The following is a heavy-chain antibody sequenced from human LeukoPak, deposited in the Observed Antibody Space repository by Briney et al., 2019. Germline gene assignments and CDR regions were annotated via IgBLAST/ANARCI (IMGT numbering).Heavy chain of an antibody. CDR3: ASATASYYYYMDV. J-gene: IGHJ6*03. CDR1: GGSISSYY. V-gene: IGHV4-59*01. Sequence: PSETLSLTCTVSGGSISSYYWSWIRQPPGKGLEWIGYIYYSGSTNYNPSLKSRVTISVDTSKNQFSLKLSSVTAADTAVYYCASATASYYYYMDVWGKGTTVTVSS. CDR2: IYYSGST. D-gene: IGHD2-15*01.